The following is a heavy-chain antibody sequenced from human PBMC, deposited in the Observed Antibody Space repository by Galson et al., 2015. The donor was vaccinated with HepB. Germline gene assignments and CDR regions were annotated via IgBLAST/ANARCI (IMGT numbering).Heavy chain of an antibody. CDR2: INAGNGNT. CDR1: GYTFTSYA. J-gene: IGHJ5*02. D-gene: IGHD4-17*01. Sequence: SVKVSCKASGYTFTSYAMHWVRQAPGQRLEWMGWINAGNGNTKYSQKFQGRVTITRDTSASTAYMELSSLRSEDTAVYYCARDPAGGDHDYGTNWFDPWGQGTLVTVSS. CDR3: ARDPAGGDHDYGTNWFDP. V-gene: IGHV1-3*01.